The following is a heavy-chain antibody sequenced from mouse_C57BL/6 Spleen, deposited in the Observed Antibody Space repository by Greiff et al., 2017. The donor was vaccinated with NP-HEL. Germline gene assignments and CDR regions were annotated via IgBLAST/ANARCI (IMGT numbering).Heavy chain of an antibody. J-gene: IGHJ4*01. V-gene: IGHV1-52*01. Sequence: QVQLQQPGAELVRPGSSVKLSCKASGYTFTSYWMHWVKQRPIQGLEWIGNIDPSDSETHYNQKFKDKATLTVDKSSSTAYMQLSSLTSEDSAVYYCARRRGITPGLDYWGQGTSVTVSS. D-gene: IGHD1-1*01. CDR3: ARRRGITPGLDY. CDR1: GYTFTSYW. CDR2: IDPSDSET.